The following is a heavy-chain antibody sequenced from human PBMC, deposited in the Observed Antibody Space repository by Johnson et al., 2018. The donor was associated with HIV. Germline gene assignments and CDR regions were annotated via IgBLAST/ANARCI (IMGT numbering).Heavy chain of an antibody. CDR1: GFTFSDYY. D-gene: IGHD6-6*01. CDR3: ARGGGYSIAAPSDAFDI. Sequence: QVQLVESGGGVVQPGGSLRLSCAASGFTFSDYYMSWIRQAPGKGLEWVSYISSSGSTIYYADSVKGRFTISRDNSKNTLYLQMNSLRAEDTAVYYCARGGGYSIAAPSDAFDIWGQGTMVTVSS. CDR2: ISSSGSTI. J-gene: IGHJ3*02. V-gene: IGHV3-11*04.